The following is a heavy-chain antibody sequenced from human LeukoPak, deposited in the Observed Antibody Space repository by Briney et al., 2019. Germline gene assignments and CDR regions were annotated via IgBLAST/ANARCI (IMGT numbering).Heavy chain of an antibody. J-gene: IGHJ3*02. D-gene: IGHD6-13*01. Sequence: PSETLSLTCTVSGGSISSSSYYWGWIRQPPGKGLEWIGSIYYSGSTYYNPSLKSRVTISVDTSKNQFSLKLSSVTAADTAVYYCAREVAAAGGVAFDIWGQGTMVTVSS. CDR2: IYYSGST. CDR1: GGSISSSSYY. V-gene: IGHV4-39*02. CDR3: AREVAAAGGVAFDI.